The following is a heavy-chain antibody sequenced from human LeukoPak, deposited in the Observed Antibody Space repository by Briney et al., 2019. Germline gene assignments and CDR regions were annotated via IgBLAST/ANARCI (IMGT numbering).Heavy chain of an antibody. CDR1: GGTFSSYA. J-gene: IGHJ4*02. Sequence: SVKVSCKASGGTFSSYAISWVRQAPGQGLEWMGRIIPILGIANYAQKFQGRVTITADKSTSTAYMELSSLRSEDTAVYYCARVFRRAAGEDYWGQGTLVTASS. D-gene: IGHD6-13*01. CDR2: IIPILGIA. V-gene: IGHV1-69*04. CDR3: ARVFRRAAGEDY.